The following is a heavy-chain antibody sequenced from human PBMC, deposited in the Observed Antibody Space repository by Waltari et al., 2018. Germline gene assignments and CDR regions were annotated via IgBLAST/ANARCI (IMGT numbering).Heavy chain of an antibody. Sequence: QVQLVESGGGVVQHGRSLRLSCAASGFTFSSHAMHWVRQAPGKGLEWVAVISYDGSNKYYADSVKGRFTISRDNSKNTLYLQMNSLRAEDTAVYYCARVPTTVTTEYYFDYWGQGTLVTVSS. CDR1: GFTFSSHA. D-gene: IGHD4-17*01. CDR2: ISYDGSNK. J-gene: IGHJ4*02. V-gene: IGHV3-30-3*01. CDR3: ARVPTTVTTEYYFDY.